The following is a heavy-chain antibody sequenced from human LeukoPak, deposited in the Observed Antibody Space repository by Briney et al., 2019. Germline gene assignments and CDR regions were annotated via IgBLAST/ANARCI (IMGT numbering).Heavy chain of an antibody. CDR1: GFTFSSYW. V-gene: IGHV3-7*01. J-gene: IGHJ4*02. CDR3: ASSGVRDYFDY. D-gene: IGHD3-10*01. CDR2: IKQDGSEK. Sequence: GGSLRLSCAASGFTFSSYWMSWDRQAPGKGLEWVANIKQDGSEKYYVDSVKGRFTISRDNAKNSLYLQMNSLRAEDTAVYYCASSGVRDYFDYWGQGTLVTVSS.